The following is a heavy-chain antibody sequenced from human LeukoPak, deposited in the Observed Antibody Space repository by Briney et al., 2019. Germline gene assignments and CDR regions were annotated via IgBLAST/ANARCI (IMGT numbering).Heavy chain of an antibody. J-gene: IGHJ4*02. CDR1: RFSLSPSAVG. CDR3: ARTYSSGWYDY. CDR2: IYWDDDK. V-gene: IGHV2-5*02. Sequence: SGPTLVKPTQTLMLPCPFSRFSLSPSAVGVGWIRHPPGRALEWLALIYWDDDKRYSPSLKSRLTITKDTSKNQVVLTMTNMDPVDTATYYCARTYSSGWYDYWGQGTLVTVSS. D-gene: IGHD6-19*01.